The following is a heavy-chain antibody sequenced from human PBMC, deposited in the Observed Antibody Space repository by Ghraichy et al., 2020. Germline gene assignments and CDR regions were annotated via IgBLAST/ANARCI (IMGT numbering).Heavy chain of an antibody. V-gene: IGHV3-74*01. CDR1: GFTFSSNW. D-gene: IGHD1-14*01. CDR3: ATGYTSEPRGL. J-gene: IGHJ4*02. Sequence: GVLRLSCAGSGFTFSSNWMHWVRQVPGKGLVWVSHINRDGTTTNYADSVKGRFTISRDNAKNTLFLQMNSLRAEDTALYYCATGYTSEPRGLWGQGTLVTVSS. CDR2: INRDGTTT.